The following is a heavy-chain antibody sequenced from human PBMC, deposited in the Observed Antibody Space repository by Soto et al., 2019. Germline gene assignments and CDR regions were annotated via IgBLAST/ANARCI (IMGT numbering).Heavy chain of an antibody. CDR3: ARAGRVTAIHL. CDR1: GGSISSGGYY. V-gene: IGHV4-31*03. Sequence: QVQLQESGPGLVKPSQTLSLTCTVSGGSISSGGYYWSWIRQHPGKGLEWIGYIYYSGSTYYNPALKSRVTISVETSKNQCSLKLSSVTAADTAVYYCARAGRVTAIHLWGQGTLVTVSS. J-gene: IGHJ4*02. D-gene: IGHD2-21*02. CDR2: IYYSGST.